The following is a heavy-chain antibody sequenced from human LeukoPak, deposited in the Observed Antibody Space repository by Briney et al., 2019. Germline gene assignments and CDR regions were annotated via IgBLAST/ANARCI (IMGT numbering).Heavy chain of an antibody. CDR1: GYTFTSYG. D-gene: IGHD3-3*01. J-gene: IGHJ6*02. Sequence: ASVKVSCKASGYTFTSYGISWVRQAPGQGLEWMGWISAYNGNTNYAQKLQGRVTMTTDTSTSTAYMELRRLRFDDTAVYYCARAGITIFGVVTPLDYYYGMDVWGQGTTVTVSS. V-gene: IGHV1-18*01. CDR2: ISAYNGNT. CDR3: ARAGITIFGVVTPLDYYYGMDV.